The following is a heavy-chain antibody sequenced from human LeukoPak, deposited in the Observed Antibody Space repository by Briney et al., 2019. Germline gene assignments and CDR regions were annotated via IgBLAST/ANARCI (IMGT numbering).Heavy chain of an antibody. CDR2: MNPNSGNT. Sequence: GASVKVSCKASGYTFTSYDINWVRQATGQGLEWMGWMNPNSGNTGYAQKFQGRVTMTRNTSISTAYLELSSLRSEDTAVYYCARVSIAARLNYYYGMDVWGQGTTVTVSS. D-gene: IGHD6-6*01. CDR1: GYTFTSYD. CDR3: ARVSIAARLNYYYGMDV. V-gene: IGHV1-8*01. J-gene: IGHJ6*02.